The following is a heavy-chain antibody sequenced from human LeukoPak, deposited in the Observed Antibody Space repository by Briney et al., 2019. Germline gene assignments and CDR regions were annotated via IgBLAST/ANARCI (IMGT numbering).Heavy chain of an antibody. J-gene: IGHJ6*03. CDR1: GFSIRSYE. CDR2: ISSSGSTI. Sequence: PGGSLRLSCAASGFSIRSYEMNWVRQAPGKGREWVSHISSSGSTIWYADSVKGRFTISRDNAKNSLYLQMNSLRAEDTAVYYCARVELAPYYYYMDVWGKGTTVTVSS. V-gene: IGHV3-48*03. D-gene: IGHD1-7*01. CDR3: ARVELAPYYYYMDV.